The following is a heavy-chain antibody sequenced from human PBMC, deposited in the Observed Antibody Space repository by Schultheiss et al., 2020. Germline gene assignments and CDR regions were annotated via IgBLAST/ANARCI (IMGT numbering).Heavy chain of an antibody. CDR3: AGYRGTMIVDAFDI. J-gene: IGHJ3*02. D-gene: IGHD3-22*01. CDR1: GFTFDDYA. V-gene: IGHV3-74*03. Sequence: GGSLRLSCAASGFTFDDYAMHWVRQAPGKGLEWVSRINSEGSSTKYADSVKGRFTISRDNAKKTLYLQMNSLRVEDTAVYYCAGYRGTMIVDAFDIWGQGTMVTVSS. CDR2: INSEGSST.